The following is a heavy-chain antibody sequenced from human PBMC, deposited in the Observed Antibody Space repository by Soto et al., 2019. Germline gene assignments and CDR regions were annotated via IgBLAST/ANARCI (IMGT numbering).Heavy chain of an antibody. CDR2: IYYSGST. V-gene: IGHV4-31*03. Sequence: ILSLTCTVSGGSISSGGYYWSWIRQHPGKGLEWIGYIYYSGSTYYNPSLKSRVTISVDTSKNQFSLKLSSVTAADTAVYYCERTSILRFLPYYFDYWGQGTLVTVSS. D-gene: IGHD3-3*01. J-gene: IGHJ4*02. CDR1: GGSISSGGYY. CDR3: ERTSILRFLPYYFDY.